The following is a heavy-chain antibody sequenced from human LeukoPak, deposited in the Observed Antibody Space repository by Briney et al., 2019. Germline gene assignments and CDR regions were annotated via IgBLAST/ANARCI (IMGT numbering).Heavy chain of an antibody. V-gene: IGHV3-48*02. J-gene: IGHJ6*02. D-gene: IGHD3-16*02. Sequence: GGPLRLSCAASGSTFSIYAMNWVRQAPGKGLEWISYISSSSSVIYYADSVKGRFTISRDNAKNSLYLQMNSLRDEDTAVYFCARLYRLNNVWGQGTTVTVSS. CDR1: GSTFSIYA. CDR3: ARLYRLNNV. CDR2: ISSSSSVI.